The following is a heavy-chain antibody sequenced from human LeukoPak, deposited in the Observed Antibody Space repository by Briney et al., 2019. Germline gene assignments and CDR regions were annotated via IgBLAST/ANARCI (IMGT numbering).Heavy chain of an antibody. V-gene: IGHV3-23*01. CDR3: AKNLGLAAAGTPYYYYYGMDV. J-gene: IGHJ6*02. D-gene: IGHD6-13*01. CDR2: ISGSGGST. CDR1: GFTFSSYA. Sequence: PGGSLRLSCAASGFTFSSYAMSWVRQAPGKGLEWVSAISGSGGSTYYADSVKGRFTISRDNSKNTLYLQMNSLRAEDTAVYYCAKNLGLAAAGTPYYYYYGMDVWGQGTTVTVSS.